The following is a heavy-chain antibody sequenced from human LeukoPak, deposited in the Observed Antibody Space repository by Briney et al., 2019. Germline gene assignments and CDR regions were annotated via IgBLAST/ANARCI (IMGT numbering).Heavy chain of an antibody. CDR1: GYTFTGYY. V-gene: IGHV1-2*02. J-gene: IGHJ4*02. CDR2: INPNIGGT. CDR3: VRGRTVVGAPIDYIDY. Sequence: ASVKVSCKPSGYTFTGYYMHCARQAPGQGLGWMGCINPNIGGTNYAQKFQGRVTITRDTSISTAYMELSRLRSDDTAVYSCVRGRTVVGAPIDYIDYWGKGIMVTVSS. D-gene: IGHD1-26*01.